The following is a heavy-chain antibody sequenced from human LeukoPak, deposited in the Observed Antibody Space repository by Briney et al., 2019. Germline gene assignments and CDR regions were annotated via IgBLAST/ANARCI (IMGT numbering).Heavy chain of an antibody. CDR3: ARQGGSSSPYYYYYMDV. D-gene: IGHD6-13*01. CDR2: MYHSGST. J-gene: IGHJ6*03. CDR1: GYSISGGYY. Sequence: SETLSLTCAVSGYSISGGYYWGWFRQPPGKGLEWIGCMYHSGSTYYNPSLKSRVTISVDTPKNQFSLKLSSVTAADTAVYYCARQGGSSSPYYYYYMDVWGKGTTVTVSS. V-gene: IGHV4-38-2*01.